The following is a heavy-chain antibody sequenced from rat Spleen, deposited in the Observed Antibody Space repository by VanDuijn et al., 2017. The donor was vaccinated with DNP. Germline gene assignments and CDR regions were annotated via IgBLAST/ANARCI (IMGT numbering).Heavy chain of an antibody. J-gene: IGHJ1*01. V-gene: IGHV5-22*01. CDR2: ISYDGGST. CDR1: EFTLSKSD. CDR3: ARQRNWYFDF. Sequence: EVQLVESGGGLVQPGRSLKLSCAASEFTLSKSDVAWVRQAPTKGLEWVAYISYDGGSTYHGDSVKGRFTISRDNAKSTLYLQMDSLRSEDTATYYCARQRNWYFDFWGPGTMVTVSS.